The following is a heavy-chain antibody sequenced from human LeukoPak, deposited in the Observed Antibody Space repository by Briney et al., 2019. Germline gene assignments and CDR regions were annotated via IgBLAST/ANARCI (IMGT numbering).Heavy chain of an antibody. CDR1: GGTFSSYA. J-gene: IGHJ3*02. Sequence: SVKVSCKASGGTFSSYAISWVRQAPGQGLEWMGGIIPIFGTANYAQKFQGRVTITTDESTSTAYMELSSLRSEDTAVYYCARPLNYYDSSGYFLDAFDIWGQGTMVTVSP. V-gene: IGHV1-69*05. CDR2: IIPIFGTA. D-gene: IGHD3-22*01. CDR3: ARPLNYYDSSGYFLDAFDI.